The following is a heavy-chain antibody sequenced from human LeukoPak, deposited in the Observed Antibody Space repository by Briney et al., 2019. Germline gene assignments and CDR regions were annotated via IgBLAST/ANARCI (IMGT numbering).Heavy chain of an antibody. Sequence: QPGGSLRLSCAASGFTFDDYAMHWVRQAPGKGLEWVSGISWNSGSIGYADSVKGRFTTSRDNAKNSLYLQMNSLRAEDTAMYFCAREYSYSSDALDIWGQGTMVTVSS. CDR2: ISWNSGSI. V-gene: IGHV3-9*01. J-gene: IGHJ3*02. D-gene: IGHD6-13*01. CDR3: AREYSYSSDALDI. CDR1: GFTFDDYA.